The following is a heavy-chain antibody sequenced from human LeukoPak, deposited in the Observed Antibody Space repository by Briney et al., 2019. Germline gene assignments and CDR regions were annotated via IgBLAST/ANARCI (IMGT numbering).Heavy chain of an antibody. D-gene: IGHD6-25*01. V-gene: IGHV3-23*01. CDR3: AEGLAAGSQYFDY. CDR2: VGSDGINT. CDR1: GFIFSTYG. Sequence: GGSLRLSCAASGFIFSTYGMSWVRQAPGKGLEWVPAVGSDGINTAYADSVKGRFTISRDNSKNTLYLQLSSLRAEDTAMYYCAEGLAAGSQYFDYWGQGTLVTVSS. J-gene: IGHJ4*02.